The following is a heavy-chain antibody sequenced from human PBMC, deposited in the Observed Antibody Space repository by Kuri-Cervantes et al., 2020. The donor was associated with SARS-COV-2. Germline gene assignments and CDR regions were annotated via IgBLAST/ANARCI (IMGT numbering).Heavy chain of an antibody. D-gene: IGHD6-13*01. J-gene: IGHJ5*02. CDR1: GYTLTELS. Sequence: GESLKISCKVSGYTLTELSMHWVRQAPGKGLEWMGGFDPEDGETIYAQKFQGRVTMTEDTSTDTAYMELSSLRSEDTAVYYCATGAAAGRDNWFDPWGQGTLVTVSS. CDR3: ATGAAAGRDNWFDP. V-gene: IGHV1-24*01. CDR2: FDPEDGET.